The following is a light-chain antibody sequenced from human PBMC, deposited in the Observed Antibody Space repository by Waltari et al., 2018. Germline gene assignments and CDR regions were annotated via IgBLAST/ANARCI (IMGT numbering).Light chain of an antibody. CDR1: QSVRSY. J-gene: IGKJ2*01. CDR3: QQYGSSPPYT. V-gene: IGKV3-11*01. CDR2: DTS. Sequence: EIVLTQSPATLSLSPGERATLSCRASQSVRSYLAGYQQKPGQAPRLLILDTSNRAPGIPARFSGSGSGTDFSLSISSLEPEDFAVYYCQQYGSSPPYTFGQGTKLEMK.